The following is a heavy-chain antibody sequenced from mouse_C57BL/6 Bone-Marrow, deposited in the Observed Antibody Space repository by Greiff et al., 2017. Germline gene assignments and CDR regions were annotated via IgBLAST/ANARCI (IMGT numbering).Heavy chain of an antibody. D-gene: IGHD2-12*01. Sequence: QVQLQQPGAELVRPGTSVKLSCKASGYTFTSYWMHWVKQRPGQGLEWSGVIDPSDSYTNYNQKFKGKATLTVDTSSSTAYMQLSSLTSEDSAVYYCARWSNDDYFDYWGQGTTRTVSS. CDR2: IDPSDSYT. CDR1: GYTFTSYW. J-gene: IGHJ2*01. V-gene: IGHV1-59*01. CDR3: ARWSNDDYFDY.